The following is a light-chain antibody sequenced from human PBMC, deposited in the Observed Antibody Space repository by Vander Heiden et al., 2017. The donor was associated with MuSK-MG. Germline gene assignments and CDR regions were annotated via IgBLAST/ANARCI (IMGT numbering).Light chain of an antibody. V-gene: IGKV1-27*01. CDR3: QKDNSAPPFT. CDR2: AAS. Sequence: DIQMTQSPSSLSASVGDRVTITCRASQGISNYLAWYQQKPGKVPKLLIYAASTLQSGVPSRFSGSGYWTDVTLTISSRQLEDVATYYCQKDNSAPPFTFGHGTKVDIK. J-gene: IGKJ3*01. CDR1: QGISNY.